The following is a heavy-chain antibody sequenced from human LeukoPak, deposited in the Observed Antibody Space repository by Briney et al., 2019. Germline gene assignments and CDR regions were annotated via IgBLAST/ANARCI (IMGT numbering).Heavy chain of an antibody. Sequence: GGSLRLSCAASGLTFSSYSMNWVRQAPGKGLEWVSSISSSSSYIYYADSVKGRFTIPRDNAKNTVYLQMNNLRAEDTALYYCGRHAYGGSPPLSWGQGALVTVSS. D-gene: IGHD3-10*01. CDR1: GLTFSSYS. CDR3: GRHAYGGSPPLS. V-gene: IGHV3-21*04. J-gene: IGHJ4*02. CDR2: ISSSSSYI.